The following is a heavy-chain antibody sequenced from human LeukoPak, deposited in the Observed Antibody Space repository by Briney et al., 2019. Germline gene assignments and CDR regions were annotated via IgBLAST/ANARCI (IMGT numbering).Heavy chain of an antibody. CDR3: ARRGYCSSTSCFYFDS. Sequence: GGSPRLSCAASGFTFSSYAMSWVRQAPGKGLEWVSAISGSGGSTYYADSVKGRFTISRDNAKNSLYLQMNSLRAEDTAVYYCARRGYCSSTSCFYFDSWGQGTLVTVSS. CDR2: ISGSGGST. CDR1: GFTFSSYA. J-gene: IGHJ4*02. V-gene: IGHV3-23*01. D-gene: IGHD2-2*01.